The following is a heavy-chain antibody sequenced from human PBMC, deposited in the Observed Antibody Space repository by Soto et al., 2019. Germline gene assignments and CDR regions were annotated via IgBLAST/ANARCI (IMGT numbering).Heavy chain of an antibody. CDR2: INHSGSP. Sequence: QVQLQQWGAGLLKPSETLSLTCAVYGASFSGYYWSWIRQPPGKGLEWIGEINHSGSPNYNPSLGSRVTISVDTSKNQFTLKLSSVTAADTAVDYCARGTWEIRFDPWGQGTLVTVSS. J-gene: IGHJ5*02. V-gene: IGHV4-34*01. CDR1: GASFSGYY. D-gene: IGHD1-26*01. CDR3: ARGTWEIRFDP.